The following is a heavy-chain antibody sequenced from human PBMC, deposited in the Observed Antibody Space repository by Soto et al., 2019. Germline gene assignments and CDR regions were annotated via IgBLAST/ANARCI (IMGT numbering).Heavy chain of an antibody. CDR3: TTDLSPPNYYDSSGYLDY. J-gene: IGHJ4*02. CDR1: GFTFSNAW. CDR2: IKSKTDGGTT. V-gene: IGHV3-15*01. Sequence: GGSLRLSCAASGFTFSNAWMSWVRQAPGKGLEWVGRIKSKTDGGTTDYAAPVKGRFTISRDESKNTLYLQMNSLKTEDTAVYYCTTDLSPPNYYDSSGYLDYWGQGTLVTVSS. D-gene: IGHD3-22*01.